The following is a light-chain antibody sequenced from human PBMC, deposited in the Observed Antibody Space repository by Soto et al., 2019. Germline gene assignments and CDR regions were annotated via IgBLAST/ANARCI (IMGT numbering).Light chain of an antibody. CDR3: QQYNNVPYT. Sequence: DIQITQATNSLSSSFVDIVCITCLASQDVKNYLNWYPQKPGKAPRLVIYDTSTLEIGVPSRFGGTGSGTDFTFTIFGLQPEDFGTYYCQQYNNVPYTFGQGTKVDI. V-gene: IGKV1-33*01. CDR2: DTS. CDR1: QDVKNY. J-gene: IGKJ2*01.